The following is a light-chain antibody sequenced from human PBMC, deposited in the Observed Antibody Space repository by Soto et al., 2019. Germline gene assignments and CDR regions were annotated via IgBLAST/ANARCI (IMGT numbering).Light chain of an antibody. Sequence: QSVLTQPPSVSGAPGQRVTISCTGSSSNIGAGYDVHWYQQLPGTAPKLLIYGNSNRPSGVPDRFSGSKSGTSASLAITGLQADDEADYYCQSYDSNVVFGGGTKLTVL. V-gene: IGLV1-40*01. J-gene: IGLJ2*01. CDR3: QSYDSNVV. CDR2: GNS. CDR1: SSNIGAGYD.